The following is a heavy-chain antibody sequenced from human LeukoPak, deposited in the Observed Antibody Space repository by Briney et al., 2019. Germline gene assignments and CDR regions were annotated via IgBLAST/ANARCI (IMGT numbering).Heavy chain of an antibody. CDR2: ISGSGGST. J-gene: IGHJ4*02. Sequence: GGSLRLSCAASGFTFSSYAMSWFRQAPGKGLEGVSAISGSGGSTYYADSVKGRVPTSRDNSKNKLYLQMNSLRAEDTAVYYCAKASPGYYSTATSPVDYWGQGTLVTVSS. CDR1: GFTFSSYA. CDR3: AKASPGYYSTATSPVDY. V-gene: IGHV3-23*01. D-gene: IGHD3-3*01.